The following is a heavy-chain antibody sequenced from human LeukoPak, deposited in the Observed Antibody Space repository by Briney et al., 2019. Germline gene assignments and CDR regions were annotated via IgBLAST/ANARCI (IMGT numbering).Heavy chain of an antibody. Sequence: SVKVSCKASGGTFSNYAISWVRQAPGQGLEWMGGIIPIFGTANYAQKFQGRVTITADESTSTAYMELSSLRSEDTAVYYCARVGGYYYGSGSYRPLGYWGQGTLVTVSS. CDR2: IIPIFGTA. CDR1: GGTFSNYA. J-gene: IGHJ4*02. D-gene: IGHD3-10*01. CDR3: ARVGGYYYGSGSYRPLGY. V-gene: IGHV1-69*13.